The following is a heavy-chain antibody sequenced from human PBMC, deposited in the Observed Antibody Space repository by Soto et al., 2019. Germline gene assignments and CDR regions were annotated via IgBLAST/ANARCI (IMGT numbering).Heavy chain of an antibody. D-gene: IGHD3-10*01. CDR1: GGSFSGYY. J-gene: IGHJ4*02. CDR3: ARRKLWFGELLGRRPFDY. Sequence: SETLSLTCAVYGGSFSGYYWSWIRQPPGKGLEWIGEINHSGSTNYNPSLKSRVTISVDTSKNQFSLKLSSVTAADTAVYYCARRKLWFGELLGRRPFDYWGQGTLVTVSS. V-gene: IGHV4-34*01. CDR2: INHSGST.